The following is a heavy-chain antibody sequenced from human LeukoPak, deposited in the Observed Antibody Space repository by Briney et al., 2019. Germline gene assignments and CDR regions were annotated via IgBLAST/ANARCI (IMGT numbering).Heavy chain of an antibody. CDR1: GFTFSDYY. CDR2: ISSSGSTI. D-gene: IGHD1-26*01. V-gene: IGHV3-11*01. J-gene: IGHJ5*02. Sequence: GGSLRLSWAASGFTFSDYYMSWIRQAPGKGLEWVSYISSSGSTIYYADCVKGRFTISRDNAKNSLYLQMNSLRAEDTAVYYCARHKWELISDNWFDPWGQGTLVTVSS. CDR3: ARHKWELISDNWFDP.